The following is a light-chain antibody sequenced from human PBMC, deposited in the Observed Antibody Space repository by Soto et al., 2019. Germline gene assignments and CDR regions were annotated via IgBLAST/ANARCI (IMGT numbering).Light chain of an antibody. Sequence: EIVLTQSPVTLSLSPGERATLSCRASQSVSSYLAWYQQKPGQAPRLLIYDASNRATGIPARFSGSGSGTDFTLTISSLEPEDFAVYYCQQRSKWPLTFGQGTRLEIK. CDR2: DAS. V-gene: IGKV3-11*01. J-gene: IGKJ5*01. CDR1: QSVSSY. CDR3: QQRSKWPLT.